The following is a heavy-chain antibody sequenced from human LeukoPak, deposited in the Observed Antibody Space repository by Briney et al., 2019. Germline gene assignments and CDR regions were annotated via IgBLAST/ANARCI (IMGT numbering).Heavy chain of an antibody. CDR1: GFTFSSYA. V-gene: IGHV3-23*01. CDR3: AKDTCTNGVCYNGGHYYYYYGMDV. D-gene: IGHD2-8*01. CDR2: TSGSGGST. Sequence: PGGSLRLSCAASGFTFSSYAMSWVRQAPGKGLEWVSATSGSGGSTYYADSVKGRFTISRDNSKNTLCLQMNSLRAEDAAVYYCAKDTCTNGVCYNGGHYYYYYGMDVWGQGTTVIVSS. J-gene: IGHJ6*02.